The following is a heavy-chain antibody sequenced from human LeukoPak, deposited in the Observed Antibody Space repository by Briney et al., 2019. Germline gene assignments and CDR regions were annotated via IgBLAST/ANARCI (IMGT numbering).Heavy chain of an antibody. CDR3: AVENYYDSSGYFNY. CDR1: GGSIGSGSYY. J-gene: IGHJ4*02. V-gene: IGHV4-61*02. CDR2: IYTSGST. D-gene: IGHD3-22*01. Sequence: SQTLSLTCTVSGGSIGSGSYYWSWIRQPAGKGLEWIGRIYTSGSTNYNPSLKSRVTISVDTSKNQFSLKLSSVTAADTAVYYCAVENYYDSSGYFNYWGQGTLVTVSS.